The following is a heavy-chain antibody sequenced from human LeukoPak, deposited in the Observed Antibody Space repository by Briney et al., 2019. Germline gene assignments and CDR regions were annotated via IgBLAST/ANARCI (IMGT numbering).Heavy chain of an antibody. CDR3: ASGSSSVGY. CDR2: ISNDGSRK. V-gene: IGHV3-30*03. J-gene: IGHJ4*02. Sequence: GRSLRLSCAPSGFTFSRHGMHWVRQAPGKGLEWVAIISNDGSRKYYAHSVEGRFTISRDNSKNTLYLQMDSLRAEDTAVYYCASGSSSVGYWGQGTLVTVSS. D-gene: IGHD6-6*01. CDR1: GFTFSRHG.